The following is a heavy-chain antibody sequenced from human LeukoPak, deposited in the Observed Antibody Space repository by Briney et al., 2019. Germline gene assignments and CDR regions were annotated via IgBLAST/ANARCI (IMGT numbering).Heavy chain of an antibody. CDR3: VEDVVVIVAAKPGI. Sequence: GGSLRLSCAASGFTFSTYAMGWVRQAPGKGLEWVSSISGTGDSTYYADAVKGRFTISRDNSKNTLYLQMNSLRAEDTAVYYCVEDVVVIVAAKPGIWGQGTLVTVSS. CDR2: ISGTGDST. J-gene: IGHJ4*02. V-gene: IGHV3-23*01. CDR1: GFTFSTYA. D-gene: IGHD2-15*01.